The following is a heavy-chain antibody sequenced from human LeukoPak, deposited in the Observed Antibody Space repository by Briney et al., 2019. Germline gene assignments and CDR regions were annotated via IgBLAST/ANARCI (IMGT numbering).Heavy chain of an antibody. Sequence: PGGSLRLSCAASGFTFSSYGMHWVRQAPGKGLEWVAVISYDGSNKYYADSVKGRFTISRDNSKNTLYLQMNSLRAEDTAVYYCAKVLRYFDWFNYYGMDVWGQGTTVTVSS. CDR1: GFTFSSYG. J-gene: IGHJ6*02. V-gene: IGHV3-30*18. CDR2: ISYDGSNK. D-gene: IGHD3-9*01. CDR3: AKVLRYFDWFNYYGMDV.